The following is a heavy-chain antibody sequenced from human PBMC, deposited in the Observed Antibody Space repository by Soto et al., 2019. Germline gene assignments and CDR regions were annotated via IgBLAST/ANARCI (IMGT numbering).Heavy chain of an antibody. CDR3: ASRDCSGGTCYGFDP. CDR1: GGSISSSSYY. D-gene: IGHD2-15*01. CDR2: IYYSGST. Sequence: SETLSLTCTVSGGSISSSSYYWGWIRQPPGKGLEWIGSIYYSGSTYYNPSLKSRVTISVDTSKNQFSLKLSSVTAADTAVYYCASRDCSGGTCYGFDPWAQETLVTVSS. V-gene: IGHV4-39*01. J-gene: IGHJ5*02.